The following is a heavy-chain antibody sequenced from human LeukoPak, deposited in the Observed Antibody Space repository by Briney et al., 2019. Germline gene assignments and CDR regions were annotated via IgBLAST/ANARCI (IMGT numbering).Heavy chain of an antibody. J-gene: IGHJ3*01. CDR2: IYHSGST. CDR1: GGSISSYY. D-gene: IGHD4-17*01. Sequence: SETLSLTCTVSGGSISSYYWSWIRQPPGKGLEWIDYIYHSGSTNYNPSLKSRVTISVDTSKNQLSLKLNSVTAADTAVYYCARATTVTTMNVWGQGTMVTVSS. CDR3: ARATTVTTMNV. V-gene: IGHV4-59*01.